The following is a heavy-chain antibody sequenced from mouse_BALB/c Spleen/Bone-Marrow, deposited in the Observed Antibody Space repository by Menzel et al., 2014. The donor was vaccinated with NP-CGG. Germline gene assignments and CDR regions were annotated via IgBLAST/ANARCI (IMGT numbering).Heavy chain of an antibody. J-gene: IGHJ2*01. Sequence: EVKLVESGGDLVKPGGSLKLSCAASGFTFSNYGMSWVRQIPDKRLEWVATISSGGTYTFYPDNVKGRFTISRDNTKNTLTLQMTSLKSEDTAMYYCARRRDYDYFDYWGQGTTLTVSS. CDR1: GFTFSNYG. CDR3: ARRRDYDYFDY. V-gene: IGHV5-6*02. D-gene: IGHD2-4*01. CDR2: ISSGGTYT.